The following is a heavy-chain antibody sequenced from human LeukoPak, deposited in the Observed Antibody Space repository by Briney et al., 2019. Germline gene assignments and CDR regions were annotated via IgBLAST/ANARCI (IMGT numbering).Heavy chain of an antibody. Sequence: GGSLRLSCAASGFTFSSYSMNWVRQAPGKGLEWVSSISSSGTYVYYADSVKGRFTISRDNAKNSLSLQMNSLRADDAAVYYCARFVLGHNYGEVAFDIWGQGTMVTVSS. CDR3: ARFVLGHNYGEVAFDI. CDR1: GFTFSSYS. V-gene: IGHV3-21*01. D-gene: IGHD5-18*01. CDR2: ISSSGTYV. J-gene: IGHJ3*02.